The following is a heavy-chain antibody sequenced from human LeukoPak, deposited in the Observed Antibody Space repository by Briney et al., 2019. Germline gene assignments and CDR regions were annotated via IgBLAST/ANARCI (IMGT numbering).Heavy chain of an antibody. Sequence: SVKVSCKASGGTFSSYAISWVRQAPGQGLEWMGRIIPIFGIANYAQKFQGRVTITADKSTSTAYMELGSLRSEDTAVYYCARDFDYGDYGGYFDYWGQGTLVTVSS. J-gene: IGHJ4*02. CDR1: GGTFSSYA. V-gene: IGHV1-69*04. CDR3: ARDFDYGDYGGYFDY. CDR2: IIPIFGIA. D-gene: IGHD4-17*01.